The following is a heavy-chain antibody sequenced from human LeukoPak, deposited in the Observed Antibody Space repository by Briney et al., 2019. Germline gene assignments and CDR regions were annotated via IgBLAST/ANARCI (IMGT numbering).Heavy chain of an antibody. V-gene: IGHV1-69*06. CDR3: ARHYGSGSYYYYYYGMDV. J-gene: IGHJ6*04. Sequence: ASVKVSCKASGGTFSSYAISWVRQAPGQGLEWMGGIIPIFGTANYAQKFQGRVTITADKSTSTAYMELSSLRSEDTAVYYCARHYGSGSYYYYYYGMDVWGKGTTVTVSS. CDR1: GGTFSSYA. CDR2: IIPIFGTA. D-gene: IGHD3-10*01.